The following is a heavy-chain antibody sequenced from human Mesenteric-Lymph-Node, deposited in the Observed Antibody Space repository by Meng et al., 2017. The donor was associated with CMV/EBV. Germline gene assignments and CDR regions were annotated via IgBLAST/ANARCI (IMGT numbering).Heavy chain of an antibody. D-gene: IGHD5-18*01. V-gene: IGHV3-7*01. Sequence: GESLKISCAASGFIFSSYWMSWVRQAPGKGLEWVANIKQDGSEKYYVDSVKGRFIISRDNAKNSQSLQMNSLRAEDTAVYYCARASGYSYGYGIYYYGMDVWGQGTTVTVSS. CDR3: ARASGYSYGYGIYYYGMDV. J-gene: IGHJ6*02. CDR2: IKQDGSEK. CDR1: GFIFSSYW.